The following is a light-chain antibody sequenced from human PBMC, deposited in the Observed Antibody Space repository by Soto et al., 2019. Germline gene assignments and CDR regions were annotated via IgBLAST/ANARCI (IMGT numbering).Light chain of an antibody. V-gene: IGKV3-20*01. CDR2: GAS. CDR3: KQYESSRT. Sequence: EIVLTQSPGTLSLTPGERATLSCRASQSVSSTFLAWYQQKPGQAPKVLIYGASTRATGIPDRFSGSGSGTDFTLTISRLEPEDFAMYYCKQYESSRTFGQGTKVEMK. J-gene: IGKJ1*01. CDR1: QSVSSTF.